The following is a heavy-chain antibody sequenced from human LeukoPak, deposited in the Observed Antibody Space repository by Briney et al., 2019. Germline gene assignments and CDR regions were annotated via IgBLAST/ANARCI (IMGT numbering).Heavy chain of an antibody. V-gene: IGHV3-23*01. CDR2: ISGSGGST. Sequence: GGSLRLSCAASGFTFSSYAMSWVRQAPGKGLEWVSPISGSGGSTYYADSVKGRFTISRDNSKNTLYLQMNSLRAEDTAVYYCAKDLPDAIVVVITRPNDAFDIRGQGTMVTVSS. J-gene: IGHJ3*02. D-gene: IGHD3-22*01. CDR3: AKDLPDAIVVVITRPNDAFDI. CDR1: GFTFSSYA.